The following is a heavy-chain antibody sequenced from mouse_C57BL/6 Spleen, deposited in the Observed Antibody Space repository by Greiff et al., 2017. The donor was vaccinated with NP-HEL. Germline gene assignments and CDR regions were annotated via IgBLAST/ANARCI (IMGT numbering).Heavy chain of an antibody. CDR3: ARGVTGYWYFDV. V-gene: IGHV2-2*01. CDR2: IWSGGST. J-gene: IGHJ1*03. D-gene: IGHD4-1*01. CDR1: GFSLTSYG. Sequence: QVQLQQSGPGLVQPSQSLSITCTVSGFSLTSYGVHWVRQSPGKGLEWLGVIWSGGSTDYNAAFISRLSISKDNSKSQVFFKMNSLQADDTAIYYCARGVTGYWYFDVWGTGTTVTVSS.